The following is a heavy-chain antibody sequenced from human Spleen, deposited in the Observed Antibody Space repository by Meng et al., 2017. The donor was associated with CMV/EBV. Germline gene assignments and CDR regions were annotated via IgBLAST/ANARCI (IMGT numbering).Heavy chain of an antibody. CDR3: ARESVAYCGGDCYSGDGAFDI. CDR1: GFTFSNYS. CDR2: ISSSSIYI. V-gene: IGHV3-21*04. J-gene: IGHJ3*02. D-gene: IGHD2-21*01. Sequence: GESLKISCAASGFTFSNYSMNWVRQAPGKGLEWVSFISSSSIYIYYADSLKGRFTISRDNAKDSLYLQMNSLRAEDTAVYYCARESVAYCGGDCYSGDGAFDIWGQGTMVTVSS.